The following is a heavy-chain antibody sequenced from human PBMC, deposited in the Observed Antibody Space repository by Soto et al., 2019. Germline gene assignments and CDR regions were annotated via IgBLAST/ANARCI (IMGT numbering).Heavy chain of an antibody. V-gene: IGHV1-2*02. CDR1: GYSFTDYH. D-gene: IGHD6-19*01. CDR3: ARRHSSGWNTPLDY. Sequence: ASGKVSCKASGYSFTDYHIHWLRQSPGQGLEWMGWINPNSGGTNYAQKLQGRVTMTTDTSTSTAYMELRSLRSDDTAVYYCARRHSSGWNTPLDYWGQGTLVTVSS. CDR2: INPNSGGT. J-gene: IGHJ4*02.